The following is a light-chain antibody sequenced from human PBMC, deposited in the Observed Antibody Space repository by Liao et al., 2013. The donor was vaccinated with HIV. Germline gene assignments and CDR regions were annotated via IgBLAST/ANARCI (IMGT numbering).Light chain of an antibody. J-gene: IGLJ2*01. CDR3: QTWDSSTACVV. Sequence: SYVLTQAPSVSVAPGKTARITCGGNNIGSKSVHWYLQKPGQAPVLVIYYDSDRPSGIPERFSGSNSGNTATLTISGTQAMDDADYYCQTWDSSTACVVFGGGTKLTVL. CDR1: NIGSKS. V-gene: IGLV3-21*01. CDR2: YDS.